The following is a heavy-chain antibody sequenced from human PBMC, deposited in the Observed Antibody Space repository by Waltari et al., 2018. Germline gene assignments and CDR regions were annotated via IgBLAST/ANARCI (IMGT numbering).Heavy chain of an antibody. CDR3: ATSPSRSF. J-gene: IGHJ4*02. CDR2: IYSGGTT. CDR1: VLTVSTNY. V-gene: IGHV3-53*02. Sequence: VQLEETGGGSSQPGGSLRLSCAPSVLTVSTNYMSGVRQAPGKGLEGVSVIYSGGTTHYADSVKGRFTISRDNSKNTLYLQMNSLRAEDTAVYYCATSPSRSFWGQGTLVTVSS.